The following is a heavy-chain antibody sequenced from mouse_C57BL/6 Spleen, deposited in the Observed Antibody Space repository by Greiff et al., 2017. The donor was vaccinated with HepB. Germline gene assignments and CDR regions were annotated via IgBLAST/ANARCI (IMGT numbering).Heavy chain of an antibody. D-gene: IGHD4-1*01. CDR1: GYTFTDYN. V-gene: IGHV1-22*01. Sequence: EVQLVESGPELVKPGASVKMSCKASGYTFTDYNMHWVKQSHGKSLEWIGYINPNNGGTSYNQKFKGKATLTVNKSSSTAYMELRSLTSEDSAVYYCARHWVYFDYWGQGTTLTVSS. CDR3: ARHWVYFDY. CDR2: INPNNGGT. J-gene: IGHJ2*01.